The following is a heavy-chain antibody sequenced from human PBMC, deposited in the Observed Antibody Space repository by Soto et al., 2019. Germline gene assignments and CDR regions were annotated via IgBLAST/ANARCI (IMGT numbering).Heavy chain of an antibody. V-gene: IGHV3-23*01. CDR1: GLTFSTYG. D-gene: IGHD4-17*01. Sequence: DVQLLESGGDLVQPGGSLKLSCATSGLTFSTYGMNWVRQAPGKGLEWVAGISGGGITTYYADSVKGRFSISRDNSKNTLFLEMNSLRVEDTALYYCPKEGTTVGRFFDHWGRGTLVTVSS. CDR3: PKEGTTVGRFFDH. CDR2: ISGGGITT. J-gene: IGHJ4*01.